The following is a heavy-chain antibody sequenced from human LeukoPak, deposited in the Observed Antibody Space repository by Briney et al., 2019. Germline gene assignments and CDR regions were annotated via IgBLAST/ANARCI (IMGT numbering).Heavy chain of an antibody. D-gene: IGHD3-22*01. CDR1: GFTFSSYS. V-gene: IGHV3-21*01. CDR3: AREEEDSSGYLDY. CDR2: ISSSSSYI. Sequence: GGSLRLSCAASGFTFSSYSMNWVRQAPGKGLEWVSSISSSSSYIYYADSVKGRFTISRDNAKNSLYLQMNSLRAEDTAVYYCAREEEDSSGYLDYWGQGTLVTVSS. J-gene: IGHJ4*02.